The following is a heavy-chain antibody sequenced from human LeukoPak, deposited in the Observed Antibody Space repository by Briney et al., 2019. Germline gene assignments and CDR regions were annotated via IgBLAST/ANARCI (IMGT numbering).Heavy chain of an antibody. V-gene: IGHV3-23*01. CDR3: AKEDSSGWIHY. J-gene: IGHJ4*02. Sequence: GGSLRLSCAASGFTFSTYTMSWVRQAPGKGLEWVSAIRGSGDNTYYADSVEGRFTISRDNSKSTMYLQVNSLRVEDTAIYYCAKEDSSGWIHYWGQGTLVTVSS. CDR2: IRGSGDNT. D-gene: IGHD6-19*01. CDR1: GFTFSTYT.